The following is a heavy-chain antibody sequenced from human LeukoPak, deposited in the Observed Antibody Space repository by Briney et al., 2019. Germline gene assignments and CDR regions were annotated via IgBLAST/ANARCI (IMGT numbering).Heavy chain of an antibody. CDR1: GYSFTSYC. Sequence: GESLKISCKVSGYSFTSYCIGWVRQMPGKGLEWMGIIYPGDSGPTYSPSFQGQVTISVDKSISTAYLQWSSLQASDTAMYYCGMSGDRVPLQDDVFDVWGQGAMVTVST. CDR3: GMSGDRVPLQDDVFDV. D-gene: IGHD1-26*01. CDR2: IYPGDSGP. V-gene: IGHV5-51*01. J-gene: IGHJ3*01.